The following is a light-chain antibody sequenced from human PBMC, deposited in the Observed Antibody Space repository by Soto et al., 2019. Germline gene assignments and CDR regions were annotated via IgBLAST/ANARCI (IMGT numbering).Light chain of an antibody. CDR2: EVV. CDR1: KSDIGVYDF. CDR3: KSYAGSNTYV. Sequence: QSALTQPPSASGSPGQSGTISCTGTKSDIGVYDFVSWYQHHPGKAPRLIIYEVVQRPSGVPDRFSGSKSGNTASLTVSGLQAADEADYLCKSYAGSNTYVFGSGTKVTVL. V-gene: IGLV2-8*01. J-gene: IGLJ1*01.